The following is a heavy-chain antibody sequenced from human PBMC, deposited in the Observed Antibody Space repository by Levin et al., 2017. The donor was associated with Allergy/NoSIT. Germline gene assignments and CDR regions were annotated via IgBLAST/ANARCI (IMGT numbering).Heavy chain of an antibody. Sequence: SETLSLTCTVSGGSISSYYWSWIRQPAGKGLEWIGRFYTSGSTNYNPSLKSRVTMSVDTSKNQFSLKLSSVTAADTAVYYCARDKVVIPAYYYFDYWGQGTLVTVSS. V-gene: IGHV4-4*07. J-gene: IGHJ4*02. CDR3: ARDKVVIPAYYYFDY. D-gene: IGHD2-2*01. CDR1: GGSISSYY. CDR2: FYTSGST.